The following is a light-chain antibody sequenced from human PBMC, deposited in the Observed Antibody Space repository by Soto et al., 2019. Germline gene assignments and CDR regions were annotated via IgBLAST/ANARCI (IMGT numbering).Light chain of an antibody. Sequence: QSALTQPASVSGSPGQSITISCTGTNSDVGTYNFVSWYQQHPGKAPKLMIYEVTNRPSGVSNRFSGSKSGNTASLTISGLQAEDEADYYCSSYTSTGTPVFGTGTKVTVL. CDR1: NSDVGTYNF. V-gene: IGLV2-14*01. CDR2: EVT. J-gene: IGLJ1*01. CDR3: SSYTSTGTPV.